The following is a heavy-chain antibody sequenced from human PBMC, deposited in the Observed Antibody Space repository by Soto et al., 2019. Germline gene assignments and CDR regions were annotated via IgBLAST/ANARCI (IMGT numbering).Heavy chain of an antibody. D-gene: IGHD6-19*01. CDR2: ISYDGSNK. Sequence: PGGSLRLSCAASGFTFSSYAMHWVRQAPGKGLEWVAVISYDGSNKYYADSVKGRFTISRDSSKNTLYLQMNRLRAEDTAVYYCAGAAKVLYSSGWYPEYFQHWGQGTLVTVSS. CDR3: AGAAKVLYSSGWYPEYFQH. CDR1: GFTFSSYA. V-gene: IGHV3-30*14. J-gene: IGHJ1*01.